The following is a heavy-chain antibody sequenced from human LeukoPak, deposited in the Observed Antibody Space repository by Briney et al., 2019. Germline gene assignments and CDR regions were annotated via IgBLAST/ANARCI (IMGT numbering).Heavy chain of an antibody. D-gene: IGHD5-12*01. CDR2: IYSGGST. Sequence: PGGSLRLSXAASGFTVSSNYMSWVRQGPGKGLEGVSVIYSGGSTYYADSVKGRFTISRDNSKNTLYLQMNSLRAEDTAVYYCARGRGYSGYVDYWGQGTLVTVSS. J-gene: IGHJ4*02. CDR1: GFTVSSNY. V-gene: IGHV3-53*01. CDR3: ARGRGYSGYVDY.